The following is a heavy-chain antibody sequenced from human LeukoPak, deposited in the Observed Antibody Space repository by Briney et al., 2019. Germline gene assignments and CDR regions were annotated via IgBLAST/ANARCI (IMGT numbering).Heavy chain of an antibody. D-gene: IGHD3-10*01. CDR3: ARAVGYGSGSYRGYGMDV. V-gene: IGHV4-59*12. CDR2: FHYSGST. J-gene: IGHJ6*02. CDR1: GGSISSYY. Sequence: SETLSLTCTVSGGSISSYYWNWIRQPPGEGLEWIGYFHYSGSTNYNPSLKSRVTISVDRSKNQFSLKLSSVTAADTAVYYCARAVGYGSGSYRGYGMDVWGQGTTVTVSS.